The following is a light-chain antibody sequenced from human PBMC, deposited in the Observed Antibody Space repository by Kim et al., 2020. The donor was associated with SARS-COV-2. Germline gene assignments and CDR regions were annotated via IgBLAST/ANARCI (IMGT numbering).Light chain of an antibody. CDR2: GAS. Sequence: LSPGERATLSCRASQGFTSGYLAWYQQKPGQAPRLLIYGASRRATGIPERFSGSASGTDFTLTVSRLEPEDSAVYYCQQYSSSPYGFGQGTKLEI. CDR3: QQYSSSPYG. V-gene: IGKV3-20*01. J-gene: IGKJ2*03. CDR1: QGFTSGY.